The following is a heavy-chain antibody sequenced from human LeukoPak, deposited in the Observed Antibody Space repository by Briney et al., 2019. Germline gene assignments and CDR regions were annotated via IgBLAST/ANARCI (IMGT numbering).Heavy chain of an antibody. Sequence: PSETPSLTCTVSGGSISTYYWTWIRQPPGKGLEWIGYIYHSGSTNYNPSLKSRVTISVDTSKNQFSLKLSSVTAADTAVYYCARTPHYYYYYMDVWGKGTTVTISS. CDR3: ARTPHYYYYYMDV. J-gene: IGHJ6*03. CDR1: GGSISTYY. CDR2: IYHSGST. V-gene: IGHV4-59*01.